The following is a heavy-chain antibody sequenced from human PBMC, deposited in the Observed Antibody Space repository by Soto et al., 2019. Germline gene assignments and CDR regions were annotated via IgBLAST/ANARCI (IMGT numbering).Heavy chain of an antibody. D-gene: IGHD2-15*01. Sequence: QVQLVQAGAEVKKPGSSVKVSCKASGGTFSSYAISWVRQAPGQGLEWMGGIIPIFDTANYAQKFQGRVKFTADESTSTAYMELSSLRSEDPAVYYCARHDCISSSCYYYYYYGMDVWGQGTTVTVSS. CDR3: ARHDCISSSCYYYYYYGMDV. V-gene: IGHV1-69*12. J-gene: IGHJ6*02. CDR2: IIPIFDTA. CDR1: GGTFSSYA.